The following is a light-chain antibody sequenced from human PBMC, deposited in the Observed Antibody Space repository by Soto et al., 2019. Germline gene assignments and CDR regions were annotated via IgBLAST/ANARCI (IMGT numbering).Light chain of an antibody. CDR1: QSISSW. CDR3: QQYNSYPLT. V-gene: IGKV1-5*01. CDR2: DAS. J-gene: IGKJ4*01. Sequence: DIQMTQSPSTLSASVGDRVTITCRASQSISSWLAWYQQKPGKAPKLLIYDASSLESGVPSRFSGSGSVTQFTPTISSLQPDDFATYYCQQYNSYPLTFGGGTKVEIK.